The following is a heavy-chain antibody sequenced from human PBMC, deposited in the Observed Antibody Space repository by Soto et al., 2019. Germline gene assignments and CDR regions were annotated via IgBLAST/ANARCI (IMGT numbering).Heavy chain of an antibody. CDR1: GYTFTSYG. D-gene: IGHD3-22*01. Sequence: GASVKVSCKASGYTFTSYGISWVRQAPGQGLEKMGWISAYNGNANYAQKLQGRVTMTTDTSTSTAYMELRSLRSDDTAVYYCARDSYSGRVVYYDSSAYFSAYYFDYWGQGTLVAVSS. J-gene: IGHJ4*02. V-gene: IGHV1-18*01. CDR3: ARDSYSGRVVYYDSSAYFSAYYFDY. CDR2: ISAYNGNA.